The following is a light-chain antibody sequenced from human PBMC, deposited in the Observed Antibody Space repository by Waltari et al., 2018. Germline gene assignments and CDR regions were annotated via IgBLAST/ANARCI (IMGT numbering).Light chain of an antibody. Sequence: VLTQSPGTLSLSPGERVILSCRAIQYITGGWMTWYHQKPGQAPRLLIYAASTRAPGVPDRFSGSGSGTDFSLTISRLEPEDSGIYYCQQYDGLVVTFGGGTKVEIK. CDR3: QQYDGLVVT. V-gene: IGKV3-20*01. J-gene: IGKJ4*01. CDR2: AAS. CDR1: QYITGGW.